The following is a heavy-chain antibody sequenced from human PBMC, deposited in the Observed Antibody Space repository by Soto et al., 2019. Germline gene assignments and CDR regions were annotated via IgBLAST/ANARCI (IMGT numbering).Heavy chain of an antibody. V-gene: IGHV4-34*01. CDR2: INHSGST. Sequence: TSETLSLTCVVYGGSFSGYYWSWIRQPPGKGLEWIGEINHSGSTNYNPSLKSRVTISVDTSKNQFSLKLSSVTAADTAVYYCARGRWFLYYFDYWGQGTLVTVSS. D-gene: IGHD2-15*01. J-gene: IGHJ4*02. CDR3: ARGRWFLYYFDY. CDR1: GGSFSGYY.